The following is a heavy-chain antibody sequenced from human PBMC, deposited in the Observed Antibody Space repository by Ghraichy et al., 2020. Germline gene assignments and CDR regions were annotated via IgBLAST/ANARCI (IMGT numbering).Heavy chain of an antibody. CDR3: ARLGTYYDFWSGYYTGGGAFDI. V-gene: IGHV4-59*08. CDR1: GGSISSYY. D-gene: IGHD3-3*01. Sequence: ETLSLTCTVSGGSISSYYWSWIRQPPGKGLEWIGYIYYSGSTNYNPSLKSRVTISVDTSKNQFSLKLSSVTAADTAVYYCARLGTYYDFWSGYYTGGGAFDIWGQGTMVTVSS. J-gene: IGHJ3*02. CDR2: IYYSGST.